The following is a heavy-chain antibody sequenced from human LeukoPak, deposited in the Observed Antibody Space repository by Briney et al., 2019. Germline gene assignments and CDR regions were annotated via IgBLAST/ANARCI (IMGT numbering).Heavy chain of an antibody. CDR2: ISYDGSNK. Sequence: GGSLRLSCAASGFTFSTYTMHWVRQAPGKGLEWVAVISYDGSNKYYADSVKGRFTISRDNSKYTLYLQVNSVRAEDTAVYYCARAGFGLGDYFYGLDVWGQGTTVTVS. V-gene: IGHV3-30*04. CDR3: ARAGFGLGDYFYGLDV. J-gene: IGHJ6*02. CDR1: GFTFSTYT. D-gene: IGHD3-10*01.